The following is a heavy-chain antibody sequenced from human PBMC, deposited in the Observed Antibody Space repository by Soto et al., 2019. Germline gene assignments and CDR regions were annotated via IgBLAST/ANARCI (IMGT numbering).Heavy chain of an antibody. CDR1: GYTFTSYC. Sequence: ASVKVSCKASGYTFTSYCISWVRQAPARGLEWMGWISAYNGNTNYAQKLQGRVTMTTDTSTSTAYMELRSLRSDDTAVYYCAREYYHDSSGPVPYFDYWGQGTLVTVSS. D-gene: IGHD3-22*01. CDR2: ISAYNGNT. CDR3: AREYYHDSSGPVPYFDY. J-gene: IGHJ4*02. V-gene: IGHV1-18*01.